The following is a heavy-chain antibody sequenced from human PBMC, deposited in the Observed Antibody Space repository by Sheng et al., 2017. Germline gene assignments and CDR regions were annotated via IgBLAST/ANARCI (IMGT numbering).Heavy chain of an antibody. CDR1: GFTFSTYA. CDR2: ISGSGGTT. Sequence: EVQLVESGGGLVQPGGSLRLSCAASGFTFSTYALNWVRQAPGKGLEWASSISGSGGTTYYADSVKGRFTISRDNSRNTLYLQMNSLRVEDTAVYYCARLLGGGYWGQGTLVTVSS. V-gene: IGHV3-23*04. J-gene: IGHJ4*02. D-gene: IGHD3-16*01. CDR3: ARLLGGGY.